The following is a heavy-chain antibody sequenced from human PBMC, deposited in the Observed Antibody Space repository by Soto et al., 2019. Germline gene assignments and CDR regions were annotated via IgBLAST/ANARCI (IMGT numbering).Heavy chain of an antibody. CDR2: ISGSGGST. J-gene: IGHJ6*02. D-gene: IGHD2-2*01. CDR3: AKDCCEKYCSSTSCSWGMDF. Sequence: PGGSLRLSCAASGFTFSSYAMSWVRQAPGKGLEWVSGISGSGGSTYYADSVKGRLTISRDNSKNTLYLQMNSLRAEDTAVYYCAKDCCEKYCSSTSCSWGMDFRGQGTTVTVSS. V-gene: IGHV3-23*01. CDR1: GFTFSSYA.